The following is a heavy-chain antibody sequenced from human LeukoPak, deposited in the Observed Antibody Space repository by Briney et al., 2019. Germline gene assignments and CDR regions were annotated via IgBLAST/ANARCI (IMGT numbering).Heavy chain of an antibody. CDR3: ARGRDYYDSSGYPDAFDI. J-gene: IGHJ3*02. D-gene: IGHD3-22*01. Sequence: GGSLRLSCAASGFTFSRYGMHWVRQAPGKGLEWVAFIANDGSDSDKDYADSVKGRFTISRDNSKNTLYLQMNGLRAEDTAVYYCARGRDYYDSSGYPDAFDIWGQGTMVTVSS. CDR1: GFTFSRYG. V-gene: IGHV3-30*02. CDR2: IANDGSDSDK.